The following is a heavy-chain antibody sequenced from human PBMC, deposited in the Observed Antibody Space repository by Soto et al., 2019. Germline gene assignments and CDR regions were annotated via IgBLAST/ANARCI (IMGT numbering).Heavy chain of an antibody. J-gene: IGHJ6*02. Sequence: EVQLLESGGGLVQPGGSLRLSCAGYGFNFSSFAMTWVREAPGKGLEWVSTISGSGGSRFYAASVKGRFTLTRDNSKDTVYLQMNSLRVEDTAFYYCAKEGTAEWIHYYYPTDVWGRGTPVTVSS. V-gene: IGHV3-23*01. CDR2: ISGSGGSR. CDR1: GFNFSSFA. CDR3: AKEGTAEWIHYYYPTDV. D-gene: IGHD5-18*01.